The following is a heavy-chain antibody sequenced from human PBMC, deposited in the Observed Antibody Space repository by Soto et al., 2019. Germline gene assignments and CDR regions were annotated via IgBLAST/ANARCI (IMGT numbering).Heavy chain of an antibody. CDR1: GFTFSSYG. CDR2: IWYDGSNK. J-gene: IGHJ4*02. Sequence: QVQLVESGGGVVQPGRSLRLSCAASGFTFSSYGMHWVRQAPGKGLEWVAVIWYDGSNKYYADSVKGRFTISRDNSKKPLYLQMNGLRAEDTAGYYCARDTVYGDYGGGGDYWGQGTLVTVSS. CDR3: ARDTVYGDYGGGGDY. V-gene: IGHV3-33*01. D-gene: IGHD4-17*01.